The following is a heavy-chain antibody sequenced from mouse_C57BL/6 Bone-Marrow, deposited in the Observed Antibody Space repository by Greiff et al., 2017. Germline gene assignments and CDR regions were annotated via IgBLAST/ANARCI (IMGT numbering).Heavy chain of an antibody. D-gene: IGHD1-1*01. J-gene: IGHJ2*01. Sequence: QVQLKESGPGLVPPSQSLSITCTVSGFSLTSYGVHWVRQSPGTGLEWLGVIWRGGSTDYNAAFMSRLSITKDNSKSQVFFKMNSLQADDTAIYYCAKSSYYGSSFDYWGQGTTLTVSS. V-gene: IGHV2-5*01. CDR2: IWRGGST. CDR3: AKSSYYGSSFDY. CDR1: GFSLTSYG.